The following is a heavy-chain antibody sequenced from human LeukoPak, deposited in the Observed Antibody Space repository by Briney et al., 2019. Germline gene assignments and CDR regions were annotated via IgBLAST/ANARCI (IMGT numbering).Heavy chain of an antibody. J-gene: IGHJ4*02. V-gene: IGHV1-18*01. CDR3: ARDVAVAGRHQFDY. CDR1: GYIFTSYG. D-gene: IGHD6-19*01. Sequence: ASVKVSCKASGYIFTSYGISCVRQAPGQGLEWMGWISAYNGNTNYAQKLQGRVTMTTDTSTSTAYMELRSLRSDDTAVYYCARDVAVAGRHQFDYWGQGTLVTVSS. CDR2: ISAYNGNT.